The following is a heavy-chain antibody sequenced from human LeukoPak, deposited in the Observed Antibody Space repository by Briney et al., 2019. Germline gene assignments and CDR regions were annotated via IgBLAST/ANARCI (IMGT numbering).Heavy chain of an antibody. Sequence: PSETLSLTCVVSGGSVSGHYWGWIRQPPGRGLEWIGYVYYSGSTNYNPSFKSRITISVDTSRNQFSLQLSSVTAADTAVYYCARDYRGIDYWGQGTLVTVSS. CDR2: VYYSGST. D-gene: IGHD1-26*01. CDR3: ARDYRGIDY. CDR1: GGSVSGHY. V-gene: IGHV4-59*02. J-gene: IGHJ4*02.